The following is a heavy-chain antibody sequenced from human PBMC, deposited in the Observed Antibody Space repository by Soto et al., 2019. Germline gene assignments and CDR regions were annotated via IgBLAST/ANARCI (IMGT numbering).Heavy chain of an antibody. V-gene: IGHV1-69*08. CDR2: IIPLLGIG. CDR3: AIEEGYYRIGTFTVYYMDV. D-gene: IGHD2-21*01. Sequence: QVQLVQSGPEVKKSGSSVKVSCKVSGGTLSSETISWLRQAPGQGLEWMGRIIPLLGIGNNAQKFQGRVTITEDISTNTGYMALSRLTSQETAIYYCAIEEGYYRIGTFTVYYMDVWGKGTTVTVSS. CDR1: GGTLSSET. J-gene: IGHJ6*03.